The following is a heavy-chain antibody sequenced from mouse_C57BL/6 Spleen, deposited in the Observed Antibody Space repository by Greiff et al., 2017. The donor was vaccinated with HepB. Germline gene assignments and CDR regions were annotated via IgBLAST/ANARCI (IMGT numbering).Heavy chain of an antibody. Sequence: VQLKESGPGMVKPSQSLSLTCTVTGYSITSGYDWHWIRHFPGNKLEWMGYISYSGSTNYNPSLKSRISITHDTSKNHFFLKLNSVTTEDTATYYCAREGGLGFDYWGQGTTLTVSS. J-gene: IGHJ2*01. CDR1: GYSITSGYD. V-gene: IGHV3-1*01. CDR3: AREGGLGFDY. D-gene: IGHD3-3*01. CDR2: ISYSGST.